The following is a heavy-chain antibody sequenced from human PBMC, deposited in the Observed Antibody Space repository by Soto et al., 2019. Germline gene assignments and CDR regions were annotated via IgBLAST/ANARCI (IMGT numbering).Heavy chain of an antibody. J-gene: IGHJ6*02. CDR1: GYTFTSYG. CDR3: ARGVAVAGTDYYYYYGMDV. D-gene: IGHD6-19*01. V-gene: IGHV1-18*01. Sequence: ASVKVSCKASGYTFTSYGISWVRQAPGQGLEWMGWISAYNGNTNYAQKLQGRVTMTTDTSTSTAYMGLRSLRSDDTAVYYCARGVAVAGTDYYYYYGMDVWGQGTTVTVSS. CDR2: ISAYNGNT.